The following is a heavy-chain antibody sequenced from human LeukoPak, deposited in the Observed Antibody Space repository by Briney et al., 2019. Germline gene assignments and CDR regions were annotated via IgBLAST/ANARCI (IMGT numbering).Heavy chain of an antibody. CDR3: ARGGGFDYDILTGYYQFDY. CDR1: GCTVSSYA. V-gene: IGHV1-69*06. Sequence: ASVKVSCKASGCTVSSYAIYWVRPARGQGLEWMGGIIPIYGTANYVQKFQGRVTITADKSTSTAYMELSSMRSEDTAVYYCARGGGFDYDILTGYYQFDYWGQGTLVTVSS. J-gene: IGHJ4*02. D-gene: IGHD3-9*01. CDR2: IIPIYGTA.